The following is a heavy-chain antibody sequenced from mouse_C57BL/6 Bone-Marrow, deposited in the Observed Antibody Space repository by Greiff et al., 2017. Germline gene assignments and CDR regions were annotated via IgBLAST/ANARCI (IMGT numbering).Heavy chain of an antibody. CDR2: IRRKSNNYAT. J-gene: IGHJ3*01. D-gene: IGHD1-1*01. V-gene: IGHV10-1*01. Sequence: EVQVVESGGGFVQPKGSLKLSCAASGFSFNTYAMNWVRQAPGTGLEWVARIRRKSNNYATYYADSVKDRLTISSDNSESMLYLEMNNWKTEDTAMYYCVRRDTTGVEGGFAYWGQGTLVTVSA. CDR3: VRRDTTGVEGGFAY. CDR1: GFSFNTYA.